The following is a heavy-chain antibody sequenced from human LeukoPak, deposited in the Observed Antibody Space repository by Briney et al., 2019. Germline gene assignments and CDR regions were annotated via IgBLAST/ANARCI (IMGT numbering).Heavy chain of an antibody. CDR2: IIPILGIA. Sequence: ASVKVSCKASGGTFSSYAISWVRQAPGQGLEWMGRIIPILGIANYAHKVQGRVTITADKSTSTAFMELSSLRSEDTAVYYCAREGGTTVTPFDYWGQGTLVTVSS. CDR1: GGTFSSYA. J-gene: IGHJ4*02. V-gene: IGHV1-69*04. CDR3: AREGGTTVTPFDY. D-gene: IGHD4-17*01.